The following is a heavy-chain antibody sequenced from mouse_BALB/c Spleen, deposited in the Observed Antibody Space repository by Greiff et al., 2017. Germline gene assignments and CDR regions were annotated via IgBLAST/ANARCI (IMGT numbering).Heavy chain of an antibody. J-gene: IGHJ4*01. CDR1: GFNIKDYY. CDR3: NAPMITTGGYTMDY. Sequence: VQLQQSGAELVRSGASVKLSCTASGFNIKDYYMHWVKQRPEQGLEWIGWIDPENGDTEYAPKFQGKATMTADTSSNTAYLQLSSLTSEDTAVYYCNAPMITTGGYTMDYWGQGTSVTVSS. CDR2: IDPENGDT. D-gene: IGHD2-4*01. V-gene: IGHV14-4*02.